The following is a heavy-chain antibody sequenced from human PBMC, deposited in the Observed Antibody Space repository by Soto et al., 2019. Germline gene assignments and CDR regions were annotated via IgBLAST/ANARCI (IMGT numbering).Heavy chain of an antibody. CDR2: IYSGGST. Sequence: EVQLVESGGGLIQPGGSLRLSCAASGFTVSSNYMSWVRQAPGKGLEWVSVIYSGGSTYYADSVKGRFTISRDNSKNTLYLQMNSLRAEDTAVYYCARGTQDSSGWYYFDYWGQGTLVTVSS. CDR3: ARGTQDSSGWYYFDY. D-gene: IGHD6-19*01. J-gene: IGHJ4*02. V-gene: IGHV3-53*01. CDR1: GFTVSSNY.